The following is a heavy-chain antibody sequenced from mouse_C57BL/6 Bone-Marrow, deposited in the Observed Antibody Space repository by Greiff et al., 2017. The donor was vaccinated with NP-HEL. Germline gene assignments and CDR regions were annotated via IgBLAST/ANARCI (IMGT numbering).Heavy chain of an antibody. CDR3: TTGYGNYGYFDV. Sequence: VQLQQSGAELVRPGASVKLSCTASGFNIKDDYMHWVKQRPEQGLEWIGWIDPENGDTEYASKFQGKATITADTSSNTAYLQLSSLTSEDTAVYYCTTGYGNYGYFDVWGTGTTVTVSS. CDR1: GFNIKDDY. D-gene: IGHD2-1*01. CDR2: IDPENGDT. V-gene: IGHV14-4*01. J-gene: IGHJ1*03.